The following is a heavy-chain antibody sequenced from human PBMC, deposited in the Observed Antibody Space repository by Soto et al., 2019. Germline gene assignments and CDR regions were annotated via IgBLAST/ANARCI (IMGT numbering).Heavy chain of an antibody. D-gene: IGHD6-13*01. CDR2: ISAYNGNT. CDR1: GYTFTSYG. Sequence: SXKVSCKACGYTFTSYGISWVRQAPGQGLEWMGWISAYNGNTNYAQKLQGRVTMTTDTSTSTAYMELRSLRSDDTAVYYCATDRGYSSSWYDYYYGMDVWGQGTTVTVSS. J-gene: IGHJ6*02. CDR3: ATDRGYSSSWYDYYYGMDV. V-gene: IGHV1-18*01.